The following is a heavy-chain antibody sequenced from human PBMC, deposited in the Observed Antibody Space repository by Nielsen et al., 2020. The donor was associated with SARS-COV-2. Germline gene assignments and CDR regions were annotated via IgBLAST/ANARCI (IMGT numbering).Heavy chain of an antibody. D-gene: IGHD5-24*01. V-gene: IGHV5-51*01. CDR3: ARHGDGYNRRISFDY. Sequence: GESLKISCKGSGYSFTSYWIGWVRQMPGKGLEWMGIIYPGDSDTRYSPSFQGQVTISADKSISTAYLQWSSLKASDTAMYYCARHGDGYNRRISFDYWGQGTLVTVSS. CDR2: IYPGDSDT. CDR1: GYSFTSYW. J-gene: IGHJ4*02.